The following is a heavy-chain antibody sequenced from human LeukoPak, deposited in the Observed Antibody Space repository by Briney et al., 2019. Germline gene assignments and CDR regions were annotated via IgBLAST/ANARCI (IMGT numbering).Heavy chain of an antibody. CDR2: IIPILGIA. J-gene: IGHJ1*01. CDR3: ARDVEYYYGSGSYYNCFQH. V-gene: IGHV1-69*04. D-gene: IGHD3-10*01. CDR1: GGTFSSYA. Sequence: ASVKVSCKASGGTFSSYAISWVRQAPGQGLEWMGRIIPILGIANYAQEFQGRVTITADKSTSTAYMELSSLRSEDTAVYYCARDVEYYYGSGSYYNCFQHWGQGTLVTVSS.